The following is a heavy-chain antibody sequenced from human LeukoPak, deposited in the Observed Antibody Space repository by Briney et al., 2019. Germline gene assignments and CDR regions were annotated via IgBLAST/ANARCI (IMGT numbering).Heavy chain of an antibody. J-gene: IGHJ5*02. Sequence: GGSLRLSCAASGFTVSSNYMSWVRQAPGKGREWVSVIYSGGSTYYADSVKGRFTISRDNSKNTLYLQMNSLRAEDTAVYFCARGRVVANTKSLTYHWFDPWGQGTLVTVSS. CDR1: GFTVSSNY. CDR2: IYSGGST. CDR3: ARGRVVANTKSLTYHWFDP. V-gene: IGHV3-53*01. D-gene: IGHD3-22*01.